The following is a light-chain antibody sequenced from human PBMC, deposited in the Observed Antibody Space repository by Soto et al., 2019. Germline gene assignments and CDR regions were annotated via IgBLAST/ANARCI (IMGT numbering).Light chain of an antibody. CDR3: HQRQSWPRT. J-gene: IGKJ1*01. CDR1: EYINTR. Sequence: EIVLTQSPTTLFSFPGDKLTLSFRASEYINTRLAWYQHRPGQAPRFISYQTSIRAAGIPARVSASGTGTDFTLTISDVQPEDFAVYYCHQRQSWPRTFGQGTKVDIK. CDR2: QTS. V-gene: IGKV3-11*01.